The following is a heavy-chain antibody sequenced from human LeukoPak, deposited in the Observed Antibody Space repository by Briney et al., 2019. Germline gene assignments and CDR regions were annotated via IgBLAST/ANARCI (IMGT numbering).Heavy chain of an antibody. CDR2: MHHSGSF. D-gene: IGHD1-26*01. Sequence: PSETLSLTCAVSDYSISSDNYWSWIRQAPGKGLEWIGSMHHSGSFYYNPSLWSRVTISLDTSMNHFSLRLSSVTAADTALYYCAGHSRVIVGTTCAFDIWGQGTKVTVSS. J-gene: IGHJ3*02. V-gene: IGHV4-38-2*01. CDR1: DYSISSDNY. CDR3: AGHSRVIVGTTCAFDI.